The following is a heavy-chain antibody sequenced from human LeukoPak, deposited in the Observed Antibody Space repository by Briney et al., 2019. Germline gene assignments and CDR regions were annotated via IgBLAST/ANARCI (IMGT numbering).Heavy chain of an antibody. J-gene: IGHJ4*02. CDR1: GGTYSSYA. CDR3: ARDRSGSVVTAIPEGSFDY. Sequence: ASVKVSCKASGGTYSSYAISWVRQAPGQGLEWMGRIIPILGIANYAQKFQGRVTITADKSTSTAYMELSSLRSEDTAVYYCARDRSGSVVTAIPEGSFDYWGQGTLVTVSS. CDR2: IIPILGIA. D-gene: IGHD2-21*02. V-gene: IGHV1-69*04.